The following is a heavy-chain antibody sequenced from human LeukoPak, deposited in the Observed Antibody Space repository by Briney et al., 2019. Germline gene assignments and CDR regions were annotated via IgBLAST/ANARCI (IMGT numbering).Heavy chain of an antibody. D-gene: IGHD5-12*01. CDR2: IHYSGST. CDR3: ARDGNWWLQTYDGMDV. CDR1: GASINSGDYY. Sequence: PSETLSLTCAVSGASINSGDYYWSWIRQPPGKGLEWIGYIHYSGSTYYNPSLKSRVTMSVDTSNNQFSLKLSSVTAADTAVYFCARDGNWWLQTYDGMDVWGQGTTVTVSS. J-gene: IGHJ6*02. V-gene: IGHV4-30-4*01.